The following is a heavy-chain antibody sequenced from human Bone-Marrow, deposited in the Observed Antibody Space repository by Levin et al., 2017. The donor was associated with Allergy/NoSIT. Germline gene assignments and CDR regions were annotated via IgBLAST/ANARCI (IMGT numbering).Heavy chain of an antibody. V-gene: IGHV3-21*01. CDR3: ARNLISGGAKDY. Sequence: PGGSLRLSCSASGFTFSNFNMDWVRQAPGKGLEWVSSISTTGVYMYYTESVKGRFTISRDNAKNTLFLQMNSLRTEDTAIYYCARNLISGGAKDYWGQGALVTVSS. D-gene: IGHD3-16*01. CDR2: ISTTGVYM. CDR1: GFTFSNFN. J-gene: IGHJ4*02.